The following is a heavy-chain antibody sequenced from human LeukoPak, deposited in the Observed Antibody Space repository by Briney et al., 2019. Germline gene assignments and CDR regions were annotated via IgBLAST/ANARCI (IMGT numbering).Heavy chain of an antibody. V-gene: IGHV3-48*02. Sequence: PGGSLRLSCAASGFTFATYAMNWVRQAPGKGLEWVSDIGASSGSIYYADSVKGRFIISRDNAKNSLYLQMNGLRDEDTAVYYCVSDAGSGYFDYWGQGTLVTVSS. J-gene: IGHJ4*02. D-gene: IGHD6-19*01. CDR1: GFTFATYA. CDR3: VSDAGSGYFDY. CDR2: IGASSGSI.